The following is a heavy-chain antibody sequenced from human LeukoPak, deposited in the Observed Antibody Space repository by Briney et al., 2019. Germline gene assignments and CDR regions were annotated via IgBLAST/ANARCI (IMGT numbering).Heavy chain of an antibody. D-gene: IGHD6-19*01. CDR2: FDPEDGET. Sequence: ASVKVSCKASGGTFSSYAISWVRQAPGKGLEWMGGFDPEDGETIYAQKFQGRVTMTEDTSTDTAYMELSSLRSEDTAVYYCATGYSSVGAFDIWGQGTMVTVSS. J-gene: IGHJ3*02. V-gene: IGHV1-24*01. CDR3: ATGYSSVGAFDI. CDR1: GGTFSSYA.